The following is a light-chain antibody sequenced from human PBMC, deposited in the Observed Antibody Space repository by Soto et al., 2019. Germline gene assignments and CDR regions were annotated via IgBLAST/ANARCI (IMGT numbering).Light chain of an antibody. CDR3: QSYDSGLSTYV. J-gene: IGLJ1*01. V-gene: IGLV1-40*01. Sequence: QSVLTQPPSVSGAPGQRVTTSCTGGSANIGTGYDVHWYQQVPGTAPKLLIYGNNNRPSGIPDRFSGSKSDTSASLAIAGLQAEDEADYYCQSYDSGLSTYVFGTGTKVTVL. CDR2: GNN. CDR1: SANIGTGYD.